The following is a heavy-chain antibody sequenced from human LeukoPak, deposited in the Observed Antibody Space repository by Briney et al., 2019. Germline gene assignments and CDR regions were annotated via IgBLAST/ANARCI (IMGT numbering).Heavy chain of an antibody. CDR1: GFTFRDYE. D-gene: IGHD1-7*01. CDR3: ARGGWGTAIDY. J-gene: IGHJ4*02. Sequence: GGSLRLSCAVSGFTFRDYEMNWVRQAPGKGLEWVSYISSSGSTIYYADSVKGRFTISRDNAKNTVDLQMNSLRAEDTAVYYCARGGWGTAIDYLGQGTLVTVSS. V-gene: IGHV3-48*03. CDR2: ISSSGSTI.